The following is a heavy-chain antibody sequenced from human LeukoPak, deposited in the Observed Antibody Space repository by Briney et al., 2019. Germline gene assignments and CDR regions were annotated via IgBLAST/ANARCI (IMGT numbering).Heavy chain of an antibody. Sequence: GGSLRLSCAASGFTFSSYEMNWVRQAPGKGLEWVSYISSSGSTIYYADSVKGRFTISRDNAKNSLYLQMNSLRAEDTALYYCAKGLMVRGALRGNWFDPWGQGTLVTVSS. V-gene: IGHV3-48*03. CDR3: AKGLMVRGALRGNWFDP. CDR1: GFTFSSYE. J-gene: IGHJ5*02. CDR2: ISSSGSTI. D-gene: IGHD3-10*01.